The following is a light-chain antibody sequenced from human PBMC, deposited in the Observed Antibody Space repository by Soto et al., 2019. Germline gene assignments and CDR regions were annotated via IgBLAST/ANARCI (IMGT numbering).Light chain of an antibody. V-gene: IGLV1-44*01. CDR1: SSNVGSNA. J-gene: IGLJ3*02. CDR2: SSS. CDR3: AAWDDSLNGWV. Sequence: QAVVTQSPSASGTPGQRVTISCSGSSSNVGSNAVNWYQQLPGTAPKLLIYSSSQRPPGVPDRVSGSKSGTSASLAISGLQSEDEADYYCAAWDDSLNGWVFGGGTKLTVL.